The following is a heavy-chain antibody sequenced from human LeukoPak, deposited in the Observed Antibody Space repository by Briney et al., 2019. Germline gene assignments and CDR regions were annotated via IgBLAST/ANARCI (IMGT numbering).Heavy chain of an antibody. D-gene: IGHD4-11*01. CDR1: GFTFSSYW. V-gene: IGHV3-74*01. CDR3: TRVEETATTAAIIRKYSYYYYYMDV. Sequence: GGSLRLSCAASGFTFSSYWMHWVRQVPGKGLVWVSRINSDGSSTTYADSVKGRFSISRDNAKNTLYLQMSSLRAEDTAVYYCTRVEETATTAAIIRKYSYYYYYMDVWGKGNTVTVSS. CDR2: INSDGSST. J-gene: IGHJ6*03.